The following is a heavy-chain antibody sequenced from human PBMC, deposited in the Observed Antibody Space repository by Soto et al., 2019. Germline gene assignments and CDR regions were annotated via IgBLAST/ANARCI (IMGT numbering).Heavy chain of an antibody. D-gene: IGHD1-26*01. V-gene: IGHV3-53*02. CDR3: AKGDGFILAV. CDR1: GFTVNSNY. Sequence: VQVLATGGGLIQPGGSLRLSCAASGFTVNSNYMSWVRQAPGEGLQWVSITNTGGTTYYADSVKGRFTVSRDNSNTTLALQMNSLRAEDTAVYYCAKGDGFILAVWGQGTTVSVSS. J-gene: IGHJ6*02. CDR2: TNTGGTT.